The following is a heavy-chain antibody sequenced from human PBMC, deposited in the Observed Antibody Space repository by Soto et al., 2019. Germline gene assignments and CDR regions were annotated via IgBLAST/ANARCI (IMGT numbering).Heavy chain of an antibody. D-gene: IGHD3-16*01. CDR2: IWYDGSNK. CDR1: GFTFSSYG. Sequence: QVQLVESGGGVVQPGRSLRLSCAASGFTFSSYGMHWVRQAPGKGLEWVAVIWYDGSNKYYADSVKGRFTISRDNSKNTLYLQMNSLRAEDTAVYYRARENGGFDYWGQGTLVTVSS. J-gene: IGHJ4*02. V-gene: IGHV3-33*01. CDR3: ARENGGFDY.